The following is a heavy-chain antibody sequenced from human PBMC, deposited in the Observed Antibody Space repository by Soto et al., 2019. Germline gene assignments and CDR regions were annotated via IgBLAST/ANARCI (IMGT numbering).Heavy chain of an antibody. CDR3: ARIQLDTIMALEY. Sequence: VQLVESGGGVVQPGGSLRLSCAASGFTFDAYGFHWVRQAPGKGLEWVAVVWSDGNLKYYADSVKGRFTISRDSSKSALDLQMNSLRVDDTAVYYCARIQLDTIMALEYWGQGTLVTVSS. CDR2: VWSDGNLK. V-gene: IGHV3-33*01. CDR1: GFTFDAYG. D-gene: IGHD1-1*01. J-gene: IGHJ4*02.